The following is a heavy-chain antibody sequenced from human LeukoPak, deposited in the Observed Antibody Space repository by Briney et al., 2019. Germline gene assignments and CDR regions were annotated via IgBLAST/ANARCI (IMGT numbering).Heavy chain of an antibody. V-gene: IGHV3-15*01. J-gene: IGHJ4*02. CDR3: AREKVPAAYFDY. CDR2: IKSNTAGGTT. D-gene: IGHD2-2*01. Sequence: GGSLRLSCEASGFSFSNAWMSWVRQAPGKGLEWVGRIKSNTAGGTTDYAAPVKGRFTISRDNSKNTLYLQMNSLRAEDTAVYYCAREKVPAAYFDYWGQGTLVTVSS. CDR1: GFSFSNAW.